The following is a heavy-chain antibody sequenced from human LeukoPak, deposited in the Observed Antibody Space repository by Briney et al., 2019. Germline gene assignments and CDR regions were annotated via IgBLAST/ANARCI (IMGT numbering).Heavy chain of an antibody. D-gene: IGHD4-17*01. J-gene: IGHJ3*02. Sequence: GGSLRLSCVASGFIFSTDPMNWVRQAPGKGLAGVSNIRSNGDTVAYADSVKGRFTTSRDNAKNSLYLQMESLRDEDTAVYYCVRDTFYAFDMWGQGTMVTVSS. CDR3: VRDTFYAFDM. CDR1: GFIFSTDP. CDR2: IRSNGDTV. V-gene: IGHV3-48*02.